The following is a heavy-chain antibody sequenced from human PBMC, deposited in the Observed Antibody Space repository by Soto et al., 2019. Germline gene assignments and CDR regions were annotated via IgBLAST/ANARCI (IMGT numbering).Heavy chain of an antibody. CDR3: AREGPRPYYYYGMDV. J-gene: IGHJ6*02. CDR1: GYTFSMSG. CDR2: ISGYNGKT. V-gene: IGHV1-18*01. Sequence: QVQLVQSGAEVKKPGASVKVSCKSSGYTFSMSGISWVRQAPGKGREWMGWISGYNGKTNYEQKFQDRVTMTTDTSTNMAYMELRSLRSDDTAVYYCAREGPRPYYYYGMDVWGQGTTVTVSS.